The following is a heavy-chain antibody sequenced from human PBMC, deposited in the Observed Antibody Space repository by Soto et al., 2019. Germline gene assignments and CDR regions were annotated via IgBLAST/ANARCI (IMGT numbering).Heavy chain of an antibody. D-gene: IGHD3-3*01. CDR3: ARALDFWSGYLSD. Sequence: LRLSCAASGFTFSSYGMHWVRQAPGKGLEWVAVISYDGSNKYYADSVKGRFTISRDNAKNSLDLQMNSLRADDTAIYYCARALDFWSGYLSDWGQGTLVTVSS. V-gene: IGHV3-30*03. CDR2: ISYDGSNK. J-gene: IGHJ4*02. CDR1: GFTFSSYG.